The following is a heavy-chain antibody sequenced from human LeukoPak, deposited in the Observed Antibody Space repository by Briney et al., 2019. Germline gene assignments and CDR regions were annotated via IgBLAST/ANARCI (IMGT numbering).Heavy chain of an antibody. D-gene: IGHD4-4*01. J-gene: IGHJ4*02. V-gene: IGHV3-21*01. CDR3: ARDGPMTTFDY. Sequence: GGSLRLSCAASGFTFSSYSMNWVRQAPGKGLEWVSSISSSSSYIYYADSVKGRFTISRDNAKNSLYLQMNGLRAEDTAVYYCARDGPMTTFDYWGQGTLVTVSS. CDR2: ISSSSSYI. CDR1: GFTFSSYS.